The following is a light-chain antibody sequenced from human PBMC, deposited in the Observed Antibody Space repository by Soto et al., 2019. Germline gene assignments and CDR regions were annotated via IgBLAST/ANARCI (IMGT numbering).Light chain of an antibody. J-gene: IGKJ4*01. CDR1: QSVGSSY. CDR3: QQYDSSPLT. V-gene: IGKV3-20*01. Sequence: EIVLTQSPGTLSLSPGERATLSCRASQSVGSSYLAWYQQRPGQAPRLLIYGASSRATGIPDRFGGSGSGTDFTLTISRLEPEYFAVYYCQQYDSSPLTFGGGTKVEIK. CDR2: GAS.